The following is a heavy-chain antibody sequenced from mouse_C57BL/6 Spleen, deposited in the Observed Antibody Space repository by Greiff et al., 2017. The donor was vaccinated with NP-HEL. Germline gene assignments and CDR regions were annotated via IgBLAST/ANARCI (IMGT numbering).Heavy chain of an antibody. D-gene: IGHD2-5*01. J-gene: IGHJ4*01. CDR1: GISITTGNYR. Sequence: EVQLQQSGPGLVKPSQTVFLTCTVTGISITTGNYRWSWIRQFPGNKLEWIGYIYYSGTITYNPSLTSRTTITRDTPKNQFFLEMNSLTAEDTATYYCARVYYSNYGYAMDYWGQGTSVTVSS. CDR3: ARVYYSNYGYAMDY. CDR2: IYYSGTI. V-gene: IGHV3-5*01.